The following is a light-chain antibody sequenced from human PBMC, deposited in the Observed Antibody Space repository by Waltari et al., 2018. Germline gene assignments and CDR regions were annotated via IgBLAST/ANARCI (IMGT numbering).Light chain of an antibody. CDR1: QSVRST. CDR2: GTS. CDR3: QQYDYWPLT. V-gene: IGKV3D-15*01. Sequence: IVMTHSPPTLSLSPGDSATLSCRASQSVRSTFAWFQQKPGQPPRLLIYGTSTRATGIPARFTGSGSGTEFSLTISSLQPEDFATYYCQQYDYWPLTFGQGTRVETK. J-gene: IGKJ1*01.